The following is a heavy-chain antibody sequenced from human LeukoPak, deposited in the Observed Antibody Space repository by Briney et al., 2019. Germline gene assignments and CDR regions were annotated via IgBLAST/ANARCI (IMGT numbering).Heavy chain of an antibody. CDR2: ISINGGST. J-gene: IGHJ3*02. V-gene: IGHV3-64D*06. CDR1: GFXFSSYA. D-gene: IGHD3-10*01. Sequence: GGSLRLSCSASGFXFSSYAIHWVRQAPGKGLEYVSGISINGGSTDYADSVKGRFTISRDNSKNTVYLQMSSLRAEDTAVYYCVKESRVVRGVIMDAFDMWGQGTMVTVSS. CDR3: VKESRVVRGVIMDAFDM.